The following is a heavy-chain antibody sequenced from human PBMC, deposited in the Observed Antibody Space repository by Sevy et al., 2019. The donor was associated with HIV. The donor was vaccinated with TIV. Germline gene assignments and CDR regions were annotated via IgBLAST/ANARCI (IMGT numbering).Heavy chain of an antibody. V-gene: IGHV3-23*01. J-gene: IGHJ3*02. D-gene: IGHD3-10*02. Sequence: GGSLRLSCAASGFTFSSYAMSWVRQAPGKGLEWVSAIRGSVGSTYYADSVKGRFTISRDNSRNTLYLQMNSLRAEDTAVYYCAKKLLFGATHGDDAFDIWGQGTMVTVSS. CDR1: GFTFSSYA. CDR3: AKKLLFGATHGDDAFDI. CDR2: IRGSVGST.